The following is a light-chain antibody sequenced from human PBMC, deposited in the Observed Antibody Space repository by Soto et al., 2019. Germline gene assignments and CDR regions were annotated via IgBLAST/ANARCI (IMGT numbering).Light chain of an antibody. J-gene: IGLJ1*01. CDR2: DVS. Sequence: QSVLTQPASVSGSPGQSITISCTGTSSDVGGYNYVSWYQQHPGKAPKLIIYDVSDRPSGISSRFSASKSGNTASLTISGLQAEDEADYYCCSYTSSSTPWVFGTGTKVTFL. CDR1: SSDVGGYNY. V-gene: IGLV2-14*01. CDR3: CSYTSSSTPWV.